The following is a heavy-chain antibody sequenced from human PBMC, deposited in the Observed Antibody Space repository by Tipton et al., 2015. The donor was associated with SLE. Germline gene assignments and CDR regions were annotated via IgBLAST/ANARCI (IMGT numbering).Heavy chain of an antibody. CDR2: IHSSGTT. Sequence: LSLTCTVSGYSISPYYWSWIRQTPGKGLEWIGYIHSSGTTNYSPSLNSRVTMSVDTSKNQFSLKLNSVTAADTAVYYCARDPGGPFNYWGQGTLVTVSA. CDR1: GYSISPYY. D-gene: IGHD3-10*01. J-gene: IGHJ4*02. CDR3: ARDPGGPFNY. V-gene: IGHV4-59*01.